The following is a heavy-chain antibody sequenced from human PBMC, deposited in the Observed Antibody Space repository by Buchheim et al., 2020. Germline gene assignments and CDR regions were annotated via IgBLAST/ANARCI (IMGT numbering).Heavy chain of an antibody. D-gene: IGHD5-18*01. CDR3: ARGRGYSYGSLFY. Sequence: QVQLQESGPGLVKPSETLSLTCTVSGYSISSGYYWGWIRQPPGMGLEWIGSIYHSGSTYYNPSLKSRVTISVETSKNQFSLKLGAVTAADTAVYYCARGRGYSYGSLFYWGQGTL. J-gene: IGHJ4*02. CDR2: IYHSGST. V-gene: IGHV4-38-2*02. CDR1: GYSISSGYY.